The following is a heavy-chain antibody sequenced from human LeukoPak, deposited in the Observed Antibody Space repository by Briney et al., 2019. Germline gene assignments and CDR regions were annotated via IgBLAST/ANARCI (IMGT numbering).Heavy chain of an antibody. Sequence: SKTLSLTCSVSGYSISSGYYWGWIRQPPGKGLEWIGSVFHSGITYYKPSLKSRVTILVDTSKNQFSLKLTSVTAADTAVYYCARGYSSSWYFNWFDPWGQGTLVTVSS. V-gene: IGHV4-38-2*02. CDR1: GYSISSGYY. CDR2: VFHSGIT. J-gene: IGHJ5*02. D-gene: IGHD6-13*01. CDR3: ARGYSSSWYFNWFDP.